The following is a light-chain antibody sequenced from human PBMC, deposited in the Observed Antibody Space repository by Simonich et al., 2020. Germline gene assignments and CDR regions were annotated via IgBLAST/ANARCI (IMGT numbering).Light chain of an antibody. CDR1: SSDVGVYNY. CDR3: SSYTSSSTFV. Sequence: QSALTQPASVSGSPGQSITISCNVTSSDVGVYNYVSWYQQHTGKAPKLMICDVSKRPSGVSNRFSGSKSGNTASLTISGLQAEDEADYYCSSYTSSSTFVFGGGTKLTVL. J-gene: IGLJ3*02. V-gene: IGLV2-14*01. CDR2: DVS.